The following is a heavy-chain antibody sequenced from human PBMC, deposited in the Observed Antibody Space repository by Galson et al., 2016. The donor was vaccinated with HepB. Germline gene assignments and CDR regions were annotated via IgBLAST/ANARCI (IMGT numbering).Heavy chain of an antibody. J-gene: IGHJ3*02. CDR3: ARVSLPGDWWDDAFDI. CDR2: IIPMFDIA. CDR1: GGTFSSYA. V-gene: IGHV1-69*13. Sequence: SVKVSRKASGGTFSSYAISWVRQAPGQGLEWMGGIIPMFDIANYAQKFQGRATITADESTSTAYMELNSLRSEDTAVYYCARVSLPGDWWDDAFDIWGQGTIVIFSS. D-gene: IGHD2-8*02.